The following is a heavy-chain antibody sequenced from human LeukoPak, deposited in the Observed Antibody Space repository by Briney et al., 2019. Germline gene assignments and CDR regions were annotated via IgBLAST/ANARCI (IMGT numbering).Heavy chain of an antibody. D-gene: IGHD5-12*01. J-gene: IGHJ4*02. CDR1: GGSISSGGYY. CDR3: ARTSAYSGYAFDY. CDR2: IYYSGST. Sequence: PSETLSLTCTVSGGSISSGGYYWSWIRQHPGKGLEWIGYIYYSGSTYYNPSLKSRVSISVDTSKNQFSLKLSSVTAADTAVYYCARTSAYSGYAFDYWGQGTLVTVSS. V-gene: IGHV4-31*03.